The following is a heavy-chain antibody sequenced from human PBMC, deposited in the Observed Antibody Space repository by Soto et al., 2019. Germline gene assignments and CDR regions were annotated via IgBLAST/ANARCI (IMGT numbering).Heavy chain of an antibody. D-gene: IGHD4-17*01. CDR1: GGSISSSSYY. Sequence: QLQLQESGPGLVKPSETLSLTCTVSGGSISSSSYYWGWIRQPPGKGLEWIGSIYYSGSTYYNPSLKSRATISVDTSKNRFSRTLSSVTAADTAGYYCASRSLGGDDVYYWGKGTLVTVSS. CDR3: ASRSLGGDDVYY. J-gene: IGHJ4*02. V-gene: IGHV4-39*02. CDR2: IYYSGST.